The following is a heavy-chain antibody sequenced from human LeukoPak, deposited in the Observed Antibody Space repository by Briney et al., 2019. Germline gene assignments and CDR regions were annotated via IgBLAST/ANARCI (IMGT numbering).Heavy chain of an antibody. D-gene: IGHD1-26*01. V-gene: IGHV7-4-1*02. CDR1: GYTFSGYT. CDR2: INTNTGNP. J-gene: IGHJ4*02. Sequence: ASVKVSCKASGYTFSGYTMNRVRQAPVQGLEWTGSINTNTGNPTYAQDYTGRFVFSLDTSASTKYLQISRLKAEDTAVYYCASGPSYSGSNEYFDSWGQGTLVTVSS. CDR3: ASGPSYSGSNEYFDS.